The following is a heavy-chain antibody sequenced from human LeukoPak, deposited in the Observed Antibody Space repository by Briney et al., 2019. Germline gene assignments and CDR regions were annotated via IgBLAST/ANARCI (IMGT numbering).Heavy chain of an antibody. CDR3: ARDARDYGDYDY. CDR2: INSRSGII. CDR1: GFTFSNYA. J-gene: IGHJ4*02. D-gene: IGHD4-17*01. Sequence: GGSLRLSCAASGFTFSNYAMNWVRQAPGKGLEWVSYINSRSGIIRYADSVKGRFTISRDNAKKSQDLQMNSLRAEDTAVYYCARDARDYGDYDYWGQGTLVTVSS. V-gene: IGHV3-48*01.